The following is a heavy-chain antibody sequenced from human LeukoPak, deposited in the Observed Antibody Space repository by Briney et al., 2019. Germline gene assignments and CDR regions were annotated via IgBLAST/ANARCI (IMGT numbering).Heavy chain of an antibody. CDR1: GFTFSGSA. V-gene: IGHV3-73*01. J-gene: IGHJ3*02. D-gene: IGHD3-10*01. CDR2: IRSKANRYAT. CDR3: TRLMVQGVNAFDI. Sequence: PGGSLRLSCAASGFTFSGSAMHWVRQASGKGLEWVGRIRSKANRYATAYAASVKGRFTISRDDSKNTAYLQMNSLKTEDTAVYYCTRLMVQGVNAFDIWGQGTMVTVSS.